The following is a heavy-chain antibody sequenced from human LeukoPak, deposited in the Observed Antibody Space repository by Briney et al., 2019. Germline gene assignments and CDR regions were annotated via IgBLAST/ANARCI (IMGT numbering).Heavy chain of an antibody. CDR2: IYENGGTT. V-gene: IGHV3-23*01. CDR1: GFTFRSHA. J-gene: IGHJ4*02. Sequence: PGGSLRLSCVGSGFTFRSHAMSWVRQAPEKGLEFVSGIYENGGTTYYVDSVKGRFSISRDNSKNTLYLQMNSLRAEDTAVYYCARGWELVPNFDYWGQGTLVTVSS. CDR3: ARGWELVPNFDY. D-gene: IGHD1-26*01.